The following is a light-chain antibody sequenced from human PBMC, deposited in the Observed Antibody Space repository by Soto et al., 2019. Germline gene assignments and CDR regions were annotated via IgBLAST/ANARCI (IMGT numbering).Light chain of an antibody. CDR2: DAS. CDR3: EQRSNWPPFT. J-gene: IGKJ4*01. CDR1: QSVSSY. V-gene: IGKV3-11*01. Sequence: EIVLTQSPATLSLSPGERATLSCRASQSVSSYLAWYQQKPGQAPRLLIYDASNRATGIPARFSGSGSGTDLTLTFSSLEPEDFAVYYCEQRSNWPPFTFGGGTKVEIK.